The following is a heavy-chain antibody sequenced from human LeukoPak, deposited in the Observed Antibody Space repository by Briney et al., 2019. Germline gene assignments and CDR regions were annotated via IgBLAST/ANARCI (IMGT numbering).Heavy chain of an antibody. CDR2: IYSGGST. Sequence: RTGGSLRLSCAASGFTVSSNYMSWVRQAPGKGLEWVSVIYSGGSTYYADSVKGRFTISRDNSKNTLYLQMNSLRAEDTAVYYCARGGDGYNPVDYWGQGTLVTVST. CDR1: GFTVSSNY. V-gene: IGHV3-53*01. CDR3: ARGGDGYNPVDY. D-gene: IGHD5-24*01. J-gene: IGHJ4*02.